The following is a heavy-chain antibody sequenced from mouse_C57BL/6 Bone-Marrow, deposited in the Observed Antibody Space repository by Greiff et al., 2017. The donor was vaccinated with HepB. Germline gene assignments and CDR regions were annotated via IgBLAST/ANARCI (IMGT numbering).Heavy chain of an antibody. CDR1: GFTFSSYG. J-gene: IGHJ3*01. CDR2: ISSGGSYT. CDR3: ARQRSTMVTAWFAY. Sequence: EVKLMESGGDLVKPGGSLKLSCAASGFTFSSYGMSWVRQTPDKRLEWVATISSGGSYTYYTDSVKGRFTISRDNAKNTLYLQMSSLKSEDTAMYYCARQRSTMVTAWFAYWGQGTLVTVSA. D-gene: IGHD2-2*01. V-gene: IGHV5-6*01.